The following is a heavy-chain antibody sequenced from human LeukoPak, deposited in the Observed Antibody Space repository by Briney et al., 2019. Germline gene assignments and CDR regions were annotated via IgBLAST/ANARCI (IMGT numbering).Heavy chain of an antibody. J-gene: IGHJ4*02. V-gene: IGHV3-23*01. CDR3: ARKNYAGAAAGTTDFDY. D-gene: IGHD6-13*01. CDR1: GFTFSSYT. Sequence: GGSLRLSCAASGFTFSSYTLNWVRQAPGKGLEWVSTITGNGGSTYYADSVKGRFTISRDNSKNTLCLQVNSLRAEDTAVYYCARKNYAGAAAGTTDFDYWGQGTLVTVSS. CDR2: ITGNGGST.